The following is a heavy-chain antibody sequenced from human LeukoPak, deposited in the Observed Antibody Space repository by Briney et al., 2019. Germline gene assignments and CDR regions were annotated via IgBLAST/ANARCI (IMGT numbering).Heavy chain of an antibody. Sequence: ASVKVSCKASGYTFTGYYMHWVRQAPGQGLEWMGWINPNSGGTNYAQKFQGRVTMTRNTSISTAYMELSSLRSEDTAVYYCARAGSGYYYLGSRYYYYMDVWGKGTTVTVSS. CDR1: GYTFTGYY. D-gene: IGHD3-22*01. CDR2: INPNSGGT. CDR3: ARAGSGYYYLGSRYYYYMDV. J-gene: IGHJ6*03. V-gene: IGHV1-2*02.